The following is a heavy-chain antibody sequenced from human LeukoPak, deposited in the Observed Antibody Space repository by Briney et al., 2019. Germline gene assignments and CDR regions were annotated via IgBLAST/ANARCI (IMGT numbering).Heavy chain of an antibody. V-gene: IGHV4-34*01. J-gene: IGHJ5*02. CDR2: INHSGST. CDR1: GGSFSGYY. Sequence: SETLSLTCAVCGGSFSGYYWSWIRQPPGKGLEWIGEINHSGSTNYNPSLKSRVTISVDTSKNQFSLKLSSVTAADTAVYYCARLMGIATSWGQGTLVTVSS. CDR3: ARLMGIATS. D-gene: IGHD6-13*01.